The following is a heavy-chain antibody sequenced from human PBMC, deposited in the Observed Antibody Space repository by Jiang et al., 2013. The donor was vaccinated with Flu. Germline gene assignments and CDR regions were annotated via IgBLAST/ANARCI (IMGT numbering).Heavy chain of an antibody. Sequence: SLTCTVSGGSISPYYWTWIRQPPGKGLEWIGYIYYSGSTKYNPSLQSRVTISVDTPRNQFSLRLRSVNAADTAVYYCARGDIVARNGFDYWGQGILVTVSS. CDR2: IYYSGST. V-gene: IGHV4-59*08. J-gene: IGHJ4*02. CDR1: GGSISPYY. D-gene: IGHD2-21*01. CDR3: ARGDIVARNGFDY.